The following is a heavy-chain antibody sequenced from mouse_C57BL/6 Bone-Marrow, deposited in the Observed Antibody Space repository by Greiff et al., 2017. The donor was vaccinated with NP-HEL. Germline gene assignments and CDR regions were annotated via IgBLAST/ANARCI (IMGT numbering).Heavy chain of an antibody. D-gene: IGHD1-1*01. CDR3: ARTLITTVGFDY. CDR2: IYPRSGNT. CDR1: GYTFTSYG. Sequence: VQLQESGAELARPGASVKLSCKASGYTFTSYGISWVKQRTGQGLEWIGEIYPRSGNTYYNEKFKGKATLTADKSSSTAYMELRSLTSEDSAVYFCARTLITTVGFDYWGQGTTLTVSS. J-gene: IGHJ2*01. V-gene: IGHV1-81*01.